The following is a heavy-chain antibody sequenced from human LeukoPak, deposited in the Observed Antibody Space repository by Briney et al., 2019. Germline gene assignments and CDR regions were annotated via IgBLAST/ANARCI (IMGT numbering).Heavy chain of an antibody. Sequence: ASVKVSCKASGFTFTSSAMQWVRQARGQRLEWIGWIVVGSGNTNYAQKFQERVTITRDMSTSTAYMELSSLRSEDTAVYYCAATGAYDSSGYYDYWGQGTLVTVSS. D-gene: IGHD3-22*01. J-gene: IGHJ4*02. CDR2: IVVGSGNT. CDR3: AATGAYDSSGYYDY. V-gene: IGHV1-58*02. CDR1: GFTFTSSA.